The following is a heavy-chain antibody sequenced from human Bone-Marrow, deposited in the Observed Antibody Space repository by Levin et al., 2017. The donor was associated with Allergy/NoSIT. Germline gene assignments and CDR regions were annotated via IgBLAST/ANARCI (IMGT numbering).Heavy chain of an antibody. Sequence: GGSLRLSCAASGFTFSSYSMNWVRQAPGKGLEWVSSISSSSSYIYYADSVKGRFTISRDNAKNSLYLQMNSLRAEDTAVYYCARDGVRRVWSGYTKEIYDYMDVWGKGTTVTVS. CDR2: ISSSSSYI. CDR3: ARDGVRRVWSGYTKEIYDYMDV. J-gene: IGHJ6*03. CDR1: GFTFSSYS. V-gene: IGHV3-21*01. D-gene: IGHD3-3*01.